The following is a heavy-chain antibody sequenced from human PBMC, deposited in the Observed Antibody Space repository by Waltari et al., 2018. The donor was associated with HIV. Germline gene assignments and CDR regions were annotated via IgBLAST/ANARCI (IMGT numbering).Heavy chain of an antibody. CDR3: AKDPGMDV. CDR2: ISGSGGST. J-gene: IGHJ6*02. CDR1: GFTFSRSP. V-gene: IGHV3-23*01. Sequence: EVQLLESGGGLVQPGGSLRLSCADSGFTFSRSPMNWVRQAPGKGLEWVSGISGSGGSTYYADSVKGRLTISRDNSKSTVYLQMNSLRAEDTAIYYCAKDPGMDVWGQGTTVTVSS.